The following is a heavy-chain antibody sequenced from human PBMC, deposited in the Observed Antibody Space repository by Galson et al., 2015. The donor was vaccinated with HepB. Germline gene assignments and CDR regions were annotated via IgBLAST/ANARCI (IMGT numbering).Heavy chain of an antibody. Sequence: SVKVSCKASGYTFTSYGISWVRQAPGQGLEWMGWISVYNGNTNYAQKLQGRVTMTTDTSVSTAYLQISSLKAEDTAVYYCARDVLPAVPRIAVAGDDDAFDIWGQGTMVTVSS. J-gene: IGHJ3*02. CDR3: ARDVLPAVPRIAVAGDDDAFDI. V-gene: IGHV1-18*01. CDR2: ISVYNGNT. D-gene: IGHD6-19*01. CDR1: GYTFTSYG.